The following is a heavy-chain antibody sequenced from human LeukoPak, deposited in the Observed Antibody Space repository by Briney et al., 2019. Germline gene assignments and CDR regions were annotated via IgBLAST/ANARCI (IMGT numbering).Heavy chain of an antibody. CDR2: IWYDGSNK. Sequence: PGRSLRLSCAASGFTFSSYGMHWVRQAPGKGLEWVAVIWYDGSNKYYADSVKGRFTISRDNSKNTLYLQMNSLRAKDTAVYYCAGAVGATNYWGQGTLVTVSS. CDR1: GFTFSSYG. D-gene: IGHD1-26*01. V-gene: IGHV3-33*01. J-gene: IGHJ4*02. CDR3: AGAVGATNY.